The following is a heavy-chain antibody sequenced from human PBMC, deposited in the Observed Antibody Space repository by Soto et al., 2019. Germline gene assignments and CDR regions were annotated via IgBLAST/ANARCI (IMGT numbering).Heavy chain of an antibody. CDR3: ARDSGIAARPPWFDP. V-gene: IGHV3-21*01. J-gene: IGHJ5*02. Sequence: GSLRLSCAASGFTFSSYSMNWVRQAPGKGLEWVSSISSSSSYIYYADSVKGRFTISGDNAKNSLYMQMNSLRAEDTAVYYCARDSGIAARPPWFDPWGQGTLVTVSP. D-gene: IGHD6-6*01. CDR1: GFTFSSYS. CDR2: ISSSSSYI.